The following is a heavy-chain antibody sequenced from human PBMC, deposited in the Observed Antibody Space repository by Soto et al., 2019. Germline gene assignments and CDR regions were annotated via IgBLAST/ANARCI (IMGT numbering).Heavy chain of an antibody. J-gene: IGHJ5*02. CDR1: GASISGFY. D-gene: IGHD1-1*01. Sequence: SETLSLTCTVSGASISGFYWSWIRKSAGKGLEWIGRIYATGTTDYNPSLKSRVMMSVDTSKKQFSLKLRSVTAADTAVYYCVRDGTKTLRDWFEPWGQGISVTVS. V-gene: IGHV4-4*07. CDR2: IYATGTT. CDR3: VRDGTKTLRDWFEP.